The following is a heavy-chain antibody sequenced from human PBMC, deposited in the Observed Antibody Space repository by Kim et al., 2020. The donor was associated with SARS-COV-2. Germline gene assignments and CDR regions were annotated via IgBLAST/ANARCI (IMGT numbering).Heavy chain of an antibody. Sequence: HPTRKRRVTISVATSKNQFSLKLSSVTAADTAVYCCARAPIVVVITHFDYWGQGTLVTVSS. D-gene: IGHD3-22*01. J-gene: IGHJ4*02. V-gene: IGHV4-31*02. CDR3: ARAPIVVVITHFDY.